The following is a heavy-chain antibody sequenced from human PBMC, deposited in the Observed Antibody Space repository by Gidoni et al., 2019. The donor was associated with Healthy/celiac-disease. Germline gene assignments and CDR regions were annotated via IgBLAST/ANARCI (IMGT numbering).Heavy chain of an antibody. V-gene: IGHV3-48*03. D-gene: IGHD4-4*01. Sequence: EVQLVESGGGLVQPGGSLRLSCAASGFTFSRYEMNWVRPAPGKGLEWVSYISSSGSTIYYADSVKGRFTISRDNAKNSLYLKMNSLRAEDTAVYYCAREKGSAVTHYGMDVWGQGTTVTVSS. CDR2: ISSSGSTI. CDR3: AREKGSAVTHYGMDV. J-gene: IGHJ6*02. CDR1: GFTFSRYE.